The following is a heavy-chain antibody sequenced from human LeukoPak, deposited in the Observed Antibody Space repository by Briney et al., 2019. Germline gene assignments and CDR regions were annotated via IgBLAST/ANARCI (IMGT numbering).Heavy chain of an antibody. CDR3: ARVNVNAYGGIVVYFDY. Sequence: ESSETLSLTCTVSGGSINSHYWGWVRQPPGKGLEYIGYIYYSGNTNYNPSLKSRVTISVDTSKNQFSLKLRSVTAADTAVYYCARVNVNAYGGIVVYFDYWGQGTLATVSS. D-gene: IGHD3-16*02. V-gene: IGHV4-59*11. J-gene: IGHJ4*02. CDR1: GGSINSHY. CDR2: IYYSGNT.